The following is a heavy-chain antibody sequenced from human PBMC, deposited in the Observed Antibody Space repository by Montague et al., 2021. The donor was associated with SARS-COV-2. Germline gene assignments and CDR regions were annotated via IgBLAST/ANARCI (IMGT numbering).Heavy chain of an antibody. CDR3: ARGSGCSGDAFDI. Sequence: SETLSLTCTVSGGSISSYNWSWIRQPPGKGLVWIGYIYYSGSTNYNPSLQSRVTISVDTSKNQFSLKLSSVTAADTAVYYCARGSGCSGDAFDIWGQGTMVTVSS. CDR2: IYYSGST. J-gene: IGHJ3*02. V-gene: IGHV4-59*01. D-gene: IGHD6-19*01. CDR1: GGSISSYN.